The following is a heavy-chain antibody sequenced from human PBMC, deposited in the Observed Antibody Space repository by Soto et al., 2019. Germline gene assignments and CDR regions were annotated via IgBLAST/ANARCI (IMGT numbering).Heavy chain of an antibody. CDR3: ARGVYYYDSSGYYYFDY. J-gene: IGHJ4*02. V-gene: IGHV1-8*01. D-gene: IGHD3-22*01. CDR1: GYTFTSYD. Sequence: ASVKVSCKASGYTFTSYDINWVRQATGQGLEWMGWMNPNSGNTGYAQKFQGRVTMTRNTSISTAYMELSSLRSEDTAVYYCARGVYYYDSSGYYYFDYWGQGTLVTVSS. CDR2: MNPNSGNT.